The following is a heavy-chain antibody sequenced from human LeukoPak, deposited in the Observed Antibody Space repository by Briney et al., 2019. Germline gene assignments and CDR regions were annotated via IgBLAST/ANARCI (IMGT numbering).Heavy chain of an antibody. J-gene: IGHJ5*02. Sequence: PSETLSLTCTVSGGSISSGGYYWSWIRQHPGKGLEWIGYIYYSGSTYYNPSLKSRVTISVDTSKNQFSLKLSSVTAADTAVYYWARSPYATNPPTGFAPWGQEPLVTVSS. D-gene: IGHD2-8*01. CDR2: IYYSGST. V-gene: IGHV4-31*03. CDR1: GGSISSGGYY. CDR3: ARSPYATNPPTGFAP.